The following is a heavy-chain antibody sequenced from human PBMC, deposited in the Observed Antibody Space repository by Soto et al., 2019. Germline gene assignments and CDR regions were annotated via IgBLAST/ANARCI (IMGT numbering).Heavy chain of an antibody. CDR3: ARTVLVLFLLGDSFVDYYYYMDV. CDR2: VYYTGST. D-gene: IGHD2-21*01. Sequence: LQPMSDTWTVSCGYSGNFYGSCILKTPGKGLEWIGYVYYTGSTSYNPSLKRRVTFSADSSRGQFSLRLNSVTAADTAVYYCARTVLVLFLLGDSFVDYYYYMDVWGRRTTVTVSS. CDR1: CGYSGNFY. V-gene: IGHV4-59*08. J-gene: IGHJ6*03.